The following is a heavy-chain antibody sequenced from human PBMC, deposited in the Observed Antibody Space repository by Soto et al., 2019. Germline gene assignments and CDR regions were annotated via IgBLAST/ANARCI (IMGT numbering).Heavy chain of an antibody. Sequence: GGSLRLSCAVSGFTFSGYWMHWVRQAPGKGLVWVSRINSDGSTTSYADSVKGRFTISRDNAKNTLYLQMDSLRAEDTAVYFCASAKIGDYFQVYWGQGTLVTVS. V-gene: IGHV3-74*01. CDR3: ASAKIGDYFQVY. CDR2: INSDGSTT. D-gene: IGHD4-17*01. J-gene: IGHJ4*02. CDR1: GFTFSGYW.